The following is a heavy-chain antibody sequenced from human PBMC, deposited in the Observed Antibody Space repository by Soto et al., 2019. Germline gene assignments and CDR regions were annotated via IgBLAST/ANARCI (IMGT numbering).Heavy chain of an antibody. V-gene: IGHV4-4*08. Sequence: PSETLSLTCTVSGGTISSYYWSWIRQPPGKGLEWSGYIYNSGSTTYYPSLKSRVYRSVDESTKKFSFELSSVTAADDAAYYCAGRHDFGSGCSLDPWGQGTLVTVSS. CDR2: IYNSGST. CDR1: GGTISSYY. J-gene: IGHJ5*02. CDR3: AGRHDFGSGCSLDP. D-gene: IGHD3-3*01.